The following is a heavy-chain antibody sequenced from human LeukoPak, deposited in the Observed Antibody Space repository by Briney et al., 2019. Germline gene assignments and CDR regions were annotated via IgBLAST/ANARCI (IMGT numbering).Heavy chain of an antibody. D-gene: IGHD3-3*01. Sequence: PSETLSLTCAVYGGSFSDYYWSWIRQPPGKGLEWIGEINHSGSTNYNPSLKSRVTISVDTSKNQFSLKLSSVTAADTAVYYCARHPYDFWSGYPFDYWGQGTLVTVSS. CDR2: INHSGST. V-gene: IGHV4-34*01. CDR3: ARHPYDFWSGYPFDY. CDR1: GGSFSDYY. J-gene: IGHJ4*02.